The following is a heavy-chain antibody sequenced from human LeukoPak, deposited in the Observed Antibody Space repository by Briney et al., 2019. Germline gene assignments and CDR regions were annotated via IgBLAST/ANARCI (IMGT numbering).Heavy chain of an antibody. V-gene: IGHV1-24*01. J-gene: IGHJ6*02. CDR1: GYTLTELS. D-gene: IGHD3-3*01. CDR3: ATQRGTIFGVVSHGMDV. Sequence: ASVKVSCKVSGYTLTELSMHWVRQAPGKGLEWMGGFDPEDGETIYAQKFQGRVTMTEDTSTDTAYMELSSLRSEDTAVYYCATQRGTIFGVVSHGMDVWGQGTTVTVSS. CDR2: FDPEDGET.